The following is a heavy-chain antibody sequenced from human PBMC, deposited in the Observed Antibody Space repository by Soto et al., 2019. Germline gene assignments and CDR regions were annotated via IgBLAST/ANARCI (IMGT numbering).Heavy chain of an antibody. Sequence: ASVKVSCKASGFTFTSYGFSWVRQAPGEGLEWMGWVSAYNGYTTYAQRLQGRVTMTTDTSTSTAYMELRSLRAEDTAFYYCARDHRWGYHYGDYGDSWGQGTPVTVSS. V-gene: IGHV1-18*01. CDR2: VSAYNGYT. CDR1: GFTFTSYG. CDR3: ARDHRWGYHYGDYGDS. J-gene: IGHJ4*02. D-gene: IGHD4-17*01.